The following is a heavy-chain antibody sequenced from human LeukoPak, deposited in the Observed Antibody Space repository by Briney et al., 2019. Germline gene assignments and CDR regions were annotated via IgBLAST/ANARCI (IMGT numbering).Heavy chain of an antibody. Sequence: SETLSLTFTVSGGSISSYYWSWIRQPPGKGLEWIGYIYYSGSTYYNPSLKSRVTISVDTPNNQFSLKLSSVTAADTAVYYCARRVGHSYGVTGAGAFDIWGQGTMVTVSS. D-gene: IGHD5-18*01. V-gene: IGHV4-59*01. CDR3: ARRVGHSYGVTGAGAFDI. CDR1: GGSISSYY. CDR2: IYYSGST. J-gene: IGHJ3*02.